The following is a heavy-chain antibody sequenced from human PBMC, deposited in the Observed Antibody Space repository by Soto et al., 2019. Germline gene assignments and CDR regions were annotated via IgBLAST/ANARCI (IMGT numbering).Heavy chain of an antibody. D-gene: IGHD1-26*01. Sequence: QVQLVESGGGVVQPGRSLRLSCAASGFTFSSYAMHWVRQAPGKGLEWVALISYDGGNKYYADSVKGRFTISRDNSKNTLYLHMISPRVDDTAVYYCAKAYPAGTETYVGAFDYWGQGALVTVSS. CDR3: AKAYPAGTETYVGAFDY. J-gene: IGHJ4*02. CDR1: GFTFSSYA. CDR2: ISYDGGNK. V-gene: IGHV3-30*18.